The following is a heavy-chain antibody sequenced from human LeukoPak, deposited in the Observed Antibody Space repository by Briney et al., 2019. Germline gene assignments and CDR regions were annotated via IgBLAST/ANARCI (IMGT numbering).Heavy chain of an antibody. CDR2: ISSSSYYI. V-gene: IGHV3-21*01. J-gene: IGHJ4*02. D-gene: IGHD3-16*02. CDR3: ASLGRLRDLSLYYFDY. CDR1: GFTFSTYG. Sequence: PGGSLRLSCAASGFTFSTYGMSWVRQAPGKGLEWVSSISSSSYYISYADSVKGRFTISRDNAKNSLYLQMGGLRAEDTAVYYCASLGRLRDLSLYYFDYWGQGTLVTVSS.